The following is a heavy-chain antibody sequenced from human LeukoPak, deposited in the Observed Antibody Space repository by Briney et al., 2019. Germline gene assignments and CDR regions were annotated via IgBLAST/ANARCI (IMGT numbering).Heavy chain of an antibody. CDR1: GYTFTSYG. CDR3: ARDSRVVRGVISSSLIWYFDL. J-gene: IGHJ2*01. D-gene: IGHD3-10*01. Sequence: GASVKVSCKASGYTFTSYGISWVRQAPGQGLEWMGWISAYNGNTNYAQKLKGRVTMTTDTSTSTAYMELRSLRSDDTAVYYCARDSRVVRGVISSSLIWYFDLWGRGTLVTVSS. CDR2: ISAYNGNT. V-gene: IGHV1-18*01.